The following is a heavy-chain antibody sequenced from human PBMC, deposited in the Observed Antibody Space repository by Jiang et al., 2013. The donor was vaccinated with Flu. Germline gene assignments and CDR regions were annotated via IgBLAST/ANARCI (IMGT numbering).Heavy chain of an antibody. CDR1: GGSISSGSYY. J-gene: IGHJ6*02. Sequence: GPGLVKPSQTLSLTCTVSGGSISSGSYYWSWIRQPAGKGLEWIGRIYTSGSTNYNPSLKSRVTISVDTSKNQFSLKLSSVTAADTAVYYCARGRGSYGDYYYYGMDVWGQGTTVTVSS. CDR3: ARGRGSYGDYYYYGMDV. V-gene: IGHV4-61*02. CDR2: IYTSGST. D-gene: IGHD4-17*01.